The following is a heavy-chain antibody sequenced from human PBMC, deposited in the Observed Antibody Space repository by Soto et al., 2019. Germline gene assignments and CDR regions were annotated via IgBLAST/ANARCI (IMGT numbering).Heavy chain of an antibody. CDR1: GGSISSGGYS. V-gene: IGHV4-30-2*02. CDR3: AFAAYCFTPICYAPDVFDF. Sequence: SETLSLTCAVSGGSISSGGYSWSWIRQPPGKGLEWIGYMYHSGSTYYNPSLKSRVTISIDRSKNQFSLKLSSVTAADTAVYYWAFAAYCFTPICYAPDVFDFWGKGTMVPVSS. J-gene: IGHJ3*01. CDR2: MYHSGST. D-gene: IGHD2-2*01.